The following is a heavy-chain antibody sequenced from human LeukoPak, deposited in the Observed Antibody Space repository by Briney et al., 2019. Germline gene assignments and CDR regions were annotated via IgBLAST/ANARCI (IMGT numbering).Heavy chain of an antibody. CDR2: INQDGSIK. J-gene: IGHJ4*02. CDR3: ARNLGSQQFDY. Sequence: GGSLRLSCAASGFTFSSHWIDWVRQAPGKGLEWVANINQDGSIKNFVESVKGRFIISRDNTKNSVYLEINSLRVEDTAVYYCARNLGSQQFDYWGQGTQVTVSS. D-gene: IGHD3-16*01. CDR1: GFTFSSHW. V-gene: IGHV3-7*01.